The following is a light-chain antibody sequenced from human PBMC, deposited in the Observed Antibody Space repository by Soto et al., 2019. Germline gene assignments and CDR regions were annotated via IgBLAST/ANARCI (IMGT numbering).Light chain of an antibody. CDR3: LQQSSYPPLT. J-gene: IGKJ4*01. CDR1: QGMRND. V-gene: IGKV1-17*01. CDR2: AAS. Sequence: DIQVTQSPSSLSASVEDRVTITCRASQGMRNDLGWYQQKPGKAPKRLIYAASSLQSGVPSRFSGSGSGTEFTLTVSSMQPEDFATYYCLQQSSYPPLTFGGGTKVEIK.